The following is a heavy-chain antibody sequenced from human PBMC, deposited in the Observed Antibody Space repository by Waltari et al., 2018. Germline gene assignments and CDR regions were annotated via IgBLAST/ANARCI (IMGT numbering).Heavy chain of an antibody. CDR3: ARSGSRSWYGWNDY. CDR1: GFTFDDYA. Sequence: EVQLVESGGGLVQPGRSLRLSCAASGFTFDDYAMHWVRPAPGKGLEWVSGISGNSGSIGYADSVKGRFTISRDNAKNSLYLQMNSLRAEDMALYYCARSGSRSWYGWNDYWGQGTLVTVSS. J-gene: IGHJ4*02. D-gene: IGHD6-13*01. CDR2: ISGNSGSI. V-gene: IGHV3-9*03.